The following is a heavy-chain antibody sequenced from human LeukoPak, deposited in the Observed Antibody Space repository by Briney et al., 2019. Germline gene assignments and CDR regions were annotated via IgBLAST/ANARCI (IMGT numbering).Heavy chain of an antibody. J-gene: IGHJ4*02. CDR2: IYYSGYT. V-gene: IGHV4-59*01. CDR1: GDSLNSYY. D-gene: IGHD5-24*01. Sequence: SETLSLTCTVSGDSLNSYYWSWIRQPPGGRLEWIGYIYYSGYTTYNPSLESRVTMSVDTSKNQFSLNLSSVTAADTAVYYCARAGRLQSYFDYWGQGTLVTVSS. CDR3: ARAGRLQSYFDY.